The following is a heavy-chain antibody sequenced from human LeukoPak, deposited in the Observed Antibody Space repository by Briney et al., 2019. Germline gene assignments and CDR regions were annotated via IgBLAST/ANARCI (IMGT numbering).Heavy chain of an antibody. J-gene: IGHJ1*01. CDR2: INPDGRDT. V-gene: IGHV3-7*01. CDR3: TSWGDTTAEYFQR. D-gene: IGHD2-21*02. CDR1: GFTFNRCW. Sequence: QAGGSLRLSCVVSGFTFNRCWRNWVRQAPGKGLEWVAHINPDGRDTYYVDSVKGRFTISRDNAQNSMYLQMNSLRVEDTAVYYCTSWGDTTAEYFQRWGQGTLVTVSS.